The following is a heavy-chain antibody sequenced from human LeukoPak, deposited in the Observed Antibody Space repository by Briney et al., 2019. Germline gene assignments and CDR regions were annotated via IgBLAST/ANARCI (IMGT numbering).Heavy chain of an antibody. CDR2: IKSETDGATT. D-gene: IGHD6-13*01. V-gene: IGHV3-15*01. CDR3: TGPDKSIIAA. J-gene: IGHJ5*02. CDR1: GFTFNNAW. Sequence: GGSLRLSCAASGFTFNNAWMSWVRQAPGKGLEWVGRIKSETDGATTDYAAPVKGRFSISRDDSKNTLFLQMNSLKTEDTALCYCTGPDKSIIAAWGQGTLVTVSS.